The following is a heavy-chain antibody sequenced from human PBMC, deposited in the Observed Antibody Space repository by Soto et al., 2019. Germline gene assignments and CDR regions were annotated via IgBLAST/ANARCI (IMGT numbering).Heavy chain of an antibody. CDR2: FIAMLGTP. J-gene: IGHJ4*02. V-gene: IGHV1-69*13. D-gene: IGHD2-2*01. CDR1: GGTFGSQG. CDR3: ARGAMSNFDY. Sequence: SVKVSCKASGGTFGSQGIAWVRQAPGQGLEWMGGFIAMLGTPTYAKKVQGRATISADESLTSSYLELRSLRSEDTGVYFCARGAMSNFDYWGQGTVVTVSS.